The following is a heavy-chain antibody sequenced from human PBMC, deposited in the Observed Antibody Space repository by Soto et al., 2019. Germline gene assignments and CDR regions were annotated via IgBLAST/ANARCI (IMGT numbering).Heavy chain of an antibody. CDR2: IKQDGSEK. V-gene: IGHV3-7*01. CDR1: GFTFSSYW. J-gene: IGHJ4*02. Sequence: GGSLRLSCAASGFTFSSYWMSWVRQAPGKGLEWVANIKQDGSEKYYVDSVKGRFTISRDNAKNSLYLQMNSLRAEDTAVYYCARLGTGPPTDFDYWGQGTLVTVSS. D-gene: IGHD1-1*01. CDR3: ARLGTGPPTDFDY.